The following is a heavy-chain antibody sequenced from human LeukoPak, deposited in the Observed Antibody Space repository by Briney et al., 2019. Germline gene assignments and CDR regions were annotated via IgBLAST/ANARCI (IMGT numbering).Heavy chain of an antibody. D-gene: IGHD3-16*01. Sequence: ASVKVSCKVSGYTLTEISIHWVRQAPGKGLEWMGGFDPEGGEIINAQKLQDRVTMTEDTSTDTAYLVLSSLRSEDTAVYYCAIRAFGGLALNWFDPWGQGTLVTVSS. CDR2: FDPEGGEI. CDR1: GYTLTEIS. V-gene: IGHV1-24*01. CDR3: AIRAFGGLALNWFDP. J-gene: IGHJ5*02.